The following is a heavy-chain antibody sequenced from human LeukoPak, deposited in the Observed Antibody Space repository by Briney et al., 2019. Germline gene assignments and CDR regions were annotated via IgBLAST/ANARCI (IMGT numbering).Heavy chain of an antibody. J-gene: IGHJ6*03. D-gene: IGHD6-13*01. V-gene: IGHV5-51*01. CDR3: ARHGVGAAAGSFWYYYYYMDV. CDR2: SYPGDSAT. Sequence: GESLQISCKGSGCSFTSYWIGWARHLPGKALEWMGISYPGDSATRYRPSFQGQVTISAHKSISTAYLQWSSLKASDTAMYYCARHGVGAAAGSFWYYYYYMDVWGKGTTVTVSS. CDR1: GCSFTSYW.